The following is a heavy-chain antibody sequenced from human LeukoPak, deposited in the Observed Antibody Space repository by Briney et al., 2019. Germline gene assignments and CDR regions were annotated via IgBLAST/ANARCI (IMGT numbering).Heavy chain of an antibody. CDR3: ARGVLRYFDWPSRPRWFDP. V-gene: IGHV4-39*07. CDR1: GGSISSSSYY. J-gene: IGHJ5*02. CDR2: IYYSGST. D-gene: IGHD3-9*01. Sequence: PSETLSLTCTVSGGSISSSSYYWGWIRQPPGKGLEWIGSIYYSGSTYYNPSLKSRVTISVDTSKNQFSLKLSSVTAADTAVYYCARGVLRYFDWPSRPRWFDPWGQGTLVTVSS.